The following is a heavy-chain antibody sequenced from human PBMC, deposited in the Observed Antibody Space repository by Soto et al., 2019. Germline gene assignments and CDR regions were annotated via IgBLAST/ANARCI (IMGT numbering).Heavy chain of an antibody. D-gene: IGHD6-19*01. J-gene: IGHJ4*02. CDR2: ISAYNGNT. Sequence: ASVKVSCKASGYTFTSYGISWVRQAPGQGLEWMGWISAYNGNTNYAQKLQGRVTMTTDTSTSTAYMELRSLRSDDTAVYYCAKSLWDTSGWKTDYWGQGALVTVSS. V-gene: IGHV1-18*01. CDR1: GYTFTSYG. CDR3: AKSLWDTSGWKTDY.